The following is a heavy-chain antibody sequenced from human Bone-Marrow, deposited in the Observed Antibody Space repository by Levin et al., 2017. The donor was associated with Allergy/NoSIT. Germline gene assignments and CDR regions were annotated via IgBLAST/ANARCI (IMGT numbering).Heavy chain of an antibody. CDR1: GFSFSSYA. CDR2: IPSDGRNA. J-gene: IGHJ4*02. D-gene: IGHD3-16*01. CDR3: ARDLGPGEQGTFDY. V-gene: IGHV3-30*04. Sequence: PGGSLRLSCAASGFSFSSYAMYWVRQAPGKGLEWVSVIPSDGRNAIYADSVKGRFTISRDNSKNTLSLQMNSLRAEDTAVYYCARDLGPGEQGTFDYWGQGTLVSVSS.